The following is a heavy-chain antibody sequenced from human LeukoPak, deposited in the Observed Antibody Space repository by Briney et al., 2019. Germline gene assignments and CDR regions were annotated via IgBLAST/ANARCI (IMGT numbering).Heavy chain of an antibody. CDR1: GYTFTSYG. CDR3: ARDVPYDYVWGSYRLPPLDY. CDR2: ISAYNGNT. J-gene: IGHJ4*02. V-gene: IGHV1-18*01. Sequence: ASVKVSCKASGYTFTSYGISWVRQAPGQGLEWMGWISAYNGNTNYAQKLQGRVTMTTDTSTSTAYMELRSLRSDDTAVYYCARDVPYDYVWGSYRLPPLDYWGQGTLVTVSS. D-gene: IGHD3-16*02.